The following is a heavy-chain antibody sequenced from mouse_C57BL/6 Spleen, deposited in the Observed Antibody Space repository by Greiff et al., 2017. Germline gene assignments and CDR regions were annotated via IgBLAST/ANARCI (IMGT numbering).Heavy chain of an antibody. CDR1: GYAFSSYW. Sequence: VQLQQSGAELVKPGASVKISCKASGYAFSSYWMNWVKQRPGKGLEWIGQIYPGDGDTNYNGKFKGKATLTADKSSSTAYMQLSSLTSEDSAVYFCARRRGDDGYLDFDYWGQGTTLTVSS. J-gene: IGHJ2*01. CDR2: IYPGDGDT. D-gene: IGHD2-3*01. V-gene: IGHV1-80*01. CDR3: ARRRGDDGYLDFDY.